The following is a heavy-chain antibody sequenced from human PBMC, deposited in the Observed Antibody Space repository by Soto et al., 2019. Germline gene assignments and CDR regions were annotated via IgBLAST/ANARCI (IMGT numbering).Heavy chain of an antibody. J-gene: IGHJ4*02. V-gene: IGHV3-33*01. CDR2: IRFDGSNE. D-gene: IGHD1-7*01. CDR1: GGIFHGYG. CDR3: ARDGIGGTVFRGYLDY. Sequence: GGSLRLSCAVPGGIFHGYGMHWVRQAPGKGLEWVAIIRFDGSNEEYADSVKGRFTISRDNSKNTLYLQMNTLGAEDTAVYYCARDGIGGTVFRGYLDYWGRGSVVTVSS.